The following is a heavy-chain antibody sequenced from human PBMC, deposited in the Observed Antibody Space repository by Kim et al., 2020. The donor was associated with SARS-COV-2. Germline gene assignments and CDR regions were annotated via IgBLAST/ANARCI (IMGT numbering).Heavy chain of an antibody. V-gene: IGHV3-21*06. J-gene: IGHJ4*02. CDR3: VRGIYDNGGYYYFDY. D-gene: IGHD3-9*01. Sequence: ADSVKGRFTISRDNAKNSVFLKMDRLRAEDTAIYYCVRGIYDNGGYYYFDYWGQGALVTVSS.